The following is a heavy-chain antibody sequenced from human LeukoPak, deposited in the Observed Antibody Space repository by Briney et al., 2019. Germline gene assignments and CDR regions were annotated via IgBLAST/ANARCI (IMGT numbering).Heavy chain of an antibody. V-gene: IGHV1-46*01. CDR3: ARGQGVATTFDY. CDR1: GYTFTSYY. D-gene: IGHD5-12*01. CDR2: INPSGGST. Sequence: ASVTVSFMASGYTFTSYYMHWVRPAPGQGLEWMEIINPSGGSTSYAQKFQGRVTMTRDTSTSTVYMELSSLRSDDTAVYYCARGQGVATTFDYWGQGTLVTVSS. J-gene: IGHJ4*02.